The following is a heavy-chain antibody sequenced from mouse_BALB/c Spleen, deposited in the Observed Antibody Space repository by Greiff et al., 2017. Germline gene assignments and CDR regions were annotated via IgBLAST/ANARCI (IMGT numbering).Heavy chain of an antibody. D-gene: IGHD2-4*01. CDR2: INPYNDGT. Sequence: EVKLVESGPELVKPGASVKMSCKASGYTFTSYVMHWVKQKPGQGLEWIGYINPYNDGTKYNEKFKGKATLTSDKSSSTAYMELSSLTSEDSAVYYCARRGDYDVLFAYWGQGTLVTVSA. CDR1: GYTFTSYV. V-gene: IGHV1-14*01. CDR3: ARRGDYDVLFAY. J-gene: IGHJ3*01.